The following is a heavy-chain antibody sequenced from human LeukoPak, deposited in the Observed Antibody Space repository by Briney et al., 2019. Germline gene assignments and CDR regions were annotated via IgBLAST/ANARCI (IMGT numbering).Heavy chain of an antibody. J-gene: IGHJ6*03. CDR1: GYTFTSYG. D-gene: IGHD5-24*01. CDR3: ARFRDGRYYYMDV. Sequence: GASVKVSCKASGYTFTSYGISWVRQAPGQGLEWMGWISAYNGNTSYAQKLQGRVTMTTDTSTSTAYMELRSLRSEDTAVYYCARFRDGRYYYMDVWGKGTTVTVSS. CDR2: ISAYNGNT. V-gene: IGHV1-18*01.